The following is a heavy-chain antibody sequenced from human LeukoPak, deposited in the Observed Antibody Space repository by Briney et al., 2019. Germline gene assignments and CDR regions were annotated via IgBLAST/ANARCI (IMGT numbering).Heavy chain of an antibody. CDR3: AKDNLASGTYYNGGFDP. V-gene: IGHV3-9*01. J-gene: IGHJ5*02. Sequence: GGSLRLSCAASGFTFDDYAMHRVRQAPGKGLEWVSGISWNSGSIDYADSVKGRFTISRDNAKNSLYLQMNSLRPEDTALYYCAKDNLASGTYYNGGFDPWGQGTLVTVSS. CDR2: ISWNSGSI. D-gene: IGHD3-10*01. CDR1: GFTFDDYA.